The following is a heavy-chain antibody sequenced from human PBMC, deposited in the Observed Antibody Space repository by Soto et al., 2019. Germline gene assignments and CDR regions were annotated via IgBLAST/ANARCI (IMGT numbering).Heavy chain of an antibody. V-gene: IGHV3-23*01. D-gene: IGHD6-6*01. CDR3: AKNWATTFSSSSQ. CDR1: GFTFTTYA. CDR2: ISGSAGST. Sequence: EVQLLESGGGLVQPGGSLRLSCAASGFTFTTYAMSWVRQAPGKGLEWVSAISGSAGSTYYADSVKGRFTISRDNSKNTLSIQMTSLRAEDTAVYYCAKNWATTFSSSSQWGQGTLVSVSS. J-gene: IGHJ4*02.